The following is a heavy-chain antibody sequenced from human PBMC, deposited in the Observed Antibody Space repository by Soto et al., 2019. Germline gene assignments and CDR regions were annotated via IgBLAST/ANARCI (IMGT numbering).Heavy chain of an antibody. CDR2: IYPSGGST. J-gene: IGHJ5*02. CDR1: GYTFTSYY. Sequence: ASVKVSCKASGYTFTSYYMHWVRQAPGQGLEWMGIIYPSGGSTSYAHRFQGRVTMTRDTSTSTVYMELSSLRSEDTAVYYCARDYYDSSGYILPYNWFDPWGQGTLVTVS. D-gene: IGHD3-22*01. V-gene: IGHV1-46*01. CDR3: ARDYYDSSGYILPYNWFDP.